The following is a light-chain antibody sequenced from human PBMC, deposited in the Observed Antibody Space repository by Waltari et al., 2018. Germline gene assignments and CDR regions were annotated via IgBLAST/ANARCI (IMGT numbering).Light chain of an antibody. J-gene: IGKJ1*01. CDR2: WAS. Sequence: DIVMTQSPDSLAVSLGERATINCKSSQSVLYSSNNNNYLAWYQQIPGQPPKLLIYWASTRESGVPDRFSGSASGTDFTLTISSLQAEDVAVYYCQQYYSPPWTFGQGTKVEIK. CDR1: QSVLYSSNNNNY. CDR3: QQYYSPPWT. V-gene: IGKV4-1*01.